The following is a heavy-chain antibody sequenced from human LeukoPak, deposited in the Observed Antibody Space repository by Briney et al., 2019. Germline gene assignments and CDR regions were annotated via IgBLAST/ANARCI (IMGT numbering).Heavy chain of an antibody. CDR2: IYYSGST. J-gene: IGHJ4*02. CDR1: GGSISSYY. V-gene: IGHV4-59*08. CDR3: ARRGSYGYYFDY. Sequence: SETLSLTCTVSGGSISSYYWSWIRQPPGKGLEWIGYIYYSGSTNYNPSLKSRVTISVDTSKNQFSLKPSSVTAADTAVYYCARRGSYGYYFDYWGQGTLVTVSS. D-gene: IGHD5-18*01.